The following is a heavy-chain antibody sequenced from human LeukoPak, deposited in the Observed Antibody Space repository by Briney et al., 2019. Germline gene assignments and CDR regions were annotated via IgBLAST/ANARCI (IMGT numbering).Heavy chain of an antibody. CDR3: AKRRYTSTWAPDDY. CDR2: ISGSGDNT. J-gene: IGHJ4*02. D-gene: IGHD6-13*01. V-gene: IGHV3-23*01. CDR1: GFTLSSYR. Sequence: RGCLRLSCAASGFTLSSYRMNWVRQGPGKGVEWVSHISGSGDNTYYADSVKGRFTISRDNSKNTLYLQMNGLRAEDTALYYCAKRRYTSTWAPDDYWGQGTLITVSS.